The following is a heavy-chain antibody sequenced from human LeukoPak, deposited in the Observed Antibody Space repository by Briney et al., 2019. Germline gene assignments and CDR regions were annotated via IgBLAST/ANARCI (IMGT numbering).Heavy chain of an antibody. J-gene: IGHJ4*02. CDR1: GFTFNTYT. V-gene: IGHV3-48*01. CDR3: ARKRPNYFDY. CDR2: ISCSSGII. Sequence: GGSLRLSCAASGFTFNTYTMNWVRQAPGKGLEWVSYISCSSGIIDYADSVRGRFTISRDNAKNSLYLQMNSLRAEDTALYYCARKRPNYFDYWGQGTLVTVSS.